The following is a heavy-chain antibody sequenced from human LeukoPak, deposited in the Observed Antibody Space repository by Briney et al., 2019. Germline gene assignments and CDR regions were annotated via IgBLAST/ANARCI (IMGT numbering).Heavy chain of an antibody. CDR3: ARDQMVVVITSSAFDI. CDR1: GGSISSSSYY. V-gene: IGHV4-39*07. J-gene: IGHJ3*02. CDR2: IYYSGST. D-gene: IGHD3-22*01. Sequence: SETLSLTCTVSGGSISSSSYYWGWIRQPPGKGLEWIGSIYYSGSTYYNPSLKSRVTISVDTSKNQFSLKLSSVTAADTAVYYCARDQMVVVITSSAFDIWGQGTMVTVSS.